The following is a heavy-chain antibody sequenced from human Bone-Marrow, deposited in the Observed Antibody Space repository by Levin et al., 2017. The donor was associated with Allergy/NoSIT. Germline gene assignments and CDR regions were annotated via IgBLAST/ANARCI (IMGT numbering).Heavy chain of an antibody. CDR1: EFTLSDHY. CDR3: ARAGVAAGGQNWYFDL. CDR2: ISSGGKST. V-gene: IGHV3-11*01. D-gene: IGHD6-13*01. J-gene: IGHJ2*01. Sequence: SCGASEFTLSDHYLSWIRQAPGMGLQWVSYISSGGKSTYYADSVRGRFTVSRDDATNSFYLQMNSLRAEDTAVYYCARAGVAAGGQNWYFDLWGRGTLVTVSS.